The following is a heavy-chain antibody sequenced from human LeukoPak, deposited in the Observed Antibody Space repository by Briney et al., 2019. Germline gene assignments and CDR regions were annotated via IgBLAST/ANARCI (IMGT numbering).Heavy chain of an antibody. J-gene: IGHJ4*02. CDR3: AKQLGYCSDGSCYFPY. Sequence: PGGSLRLSCAASGFTFSSHGIHWVRQAPGKGLEWVSAISNNGGYTYYADSVQGRFTISRDNSKSTLCLQMNSLRAEDTAVYYCAKQLGYCSDGSCYFPYWGQGTLVTVSS. CDR2: ISNNGGYT. CDR1: GFTFSSHG. D-gene: IGHD2-15*01. V-gene: IGHV3-23*01.